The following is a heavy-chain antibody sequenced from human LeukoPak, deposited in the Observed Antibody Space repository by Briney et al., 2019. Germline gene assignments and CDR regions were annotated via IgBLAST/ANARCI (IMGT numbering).Heavy chain of an antibody. Sequence: GGSLRLSCAASGLTFRSYWMQWVRQAPGKGLVWVSRISSAGSSTTYADSVKGRFTISIDNAKNTLYLQMSSLRAEDTAVYYCARDQPYYYDTNGYHNWFDPWGQGTLVTVSS. J-gene: IGHJ5*02. V-gene: IGHV3-74*01. D-gene: IGHD3-22*01. CDR2: ISSAGSST. CDR1: GLTFRSYW. CDR3: ARDQPYYYDTNGYHNWFDP.